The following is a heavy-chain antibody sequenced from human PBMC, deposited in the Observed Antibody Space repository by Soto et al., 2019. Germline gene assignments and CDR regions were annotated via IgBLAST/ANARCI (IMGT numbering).Heavy chain of an antibody. CDR1: GGSFSGYY. CDR3: ARGRATSSIAPRPRITFDY. J-gene: IGHJ4*02. V-gene: IGHV4-34*01. Sequence: PSETLSLTCAVYGGSFSGYYWSWIRQPPGKGLEWIGEINHSGSTNYNPSLKSRVTISVDTSKNQFSLKLSSVTAADTAVYYCARGRATSSIAPRPRITFDYRGQGTLVTVSS. CDR2: INHSGST. D-gene: IGHD6-6*01.